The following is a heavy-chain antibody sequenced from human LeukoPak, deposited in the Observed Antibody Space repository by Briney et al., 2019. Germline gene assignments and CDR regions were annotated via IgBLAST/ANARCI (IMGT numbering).Heavy chain of an antibody. D-gene: IGHD4-17*01. Sequence: GGSLRLSCAASGFTFSSYAMHWVRQAPGKGLEWVAVISYDGSNKYYADSVKGRFTISRDNSKNTLYLQMNSLRAEDTAAYYCARDRYGDYGDFDYWGQGTLVTVSS. CDR2: ISYDGSNK. CDR1: GFTFSSYA. J-gene: IGHJ4*02. V-gene: IGHV3-30*04. CDR3: ARDRYGDYGDFDY.